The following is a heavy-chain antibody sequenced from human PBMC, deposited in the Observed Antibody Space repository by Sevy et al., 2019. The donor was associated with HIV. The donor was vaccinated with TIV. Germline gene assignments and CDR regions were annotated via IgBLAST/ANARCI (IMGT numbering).Heavy chain of an antibody. V-gene: IGHV3-11*06. J-gene: IGHJ6*02. CDR2: ISSSSSYT. Sequence: GGSLRLSCAASGFTFSDYYMSWIRQAPGKGLEWVSYISSSSSYTNYADSVKGRFTISRDNAKNALYLQMNSLRAEDTAVYYWARVWVSDYVRQREIYYYGMDVWGQGTTVTVSS. CDR1: GFTFSDYY. CDR3: ARVWVSDYVRQREIYYYGMDV. D-gene: IGHD3-16*01.